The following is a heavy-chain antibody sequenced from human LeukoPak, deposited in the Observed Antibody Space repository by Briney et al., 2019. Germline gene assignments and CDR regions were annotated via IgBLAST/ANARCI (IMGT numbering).Heavy chain of an antibody. CDR3: ARDRDGYNLG. V-gene: IGHV3-30*04. CDR2: ISYDGSNK. CDR1: GFTFISYA. Sequence: GRSLRLSCAASGFTFISYARHGVRQAPGKGREWVAVISYDGSNKYYADTVKGRFTISRDNSKNTLYLQMNSLRAEDTAVYYCARDRDGYNLGWGQGTLVTVSS. D-gene: IGHD5-24*01. J-gene: IGHJ4*02.